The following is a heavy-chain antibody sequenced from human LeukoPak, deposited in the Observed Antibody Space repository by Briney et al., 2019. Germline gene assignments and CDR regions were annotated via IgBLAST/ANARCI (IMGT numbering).Heavy chain of an antibody. J-gene: IGHJ4*02. V-gene: IGHV3-53*01. Sequence: GGSLRLSRAASGFTVSSNYMSWVRQAPGKGLEWVSVIYSGGSTYYADSVKGRFTISRDNSKNTLYLQMNSLRAEDTAVYYCARDPLDGDGDYAYWGQGTLVTVSS. CDR1: GFTVSSNY. D-gene: IGHD4-17*01. CDR3: ARDPLDGDGDYAY. CDR2: IYSGGST.